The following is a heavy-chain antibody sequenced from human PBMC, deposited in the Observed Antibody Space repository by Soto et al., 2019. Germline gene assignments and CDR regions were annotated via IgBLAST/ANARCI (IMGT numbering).Heavy chain of an antibody. J-gene: IGHJ4*02. CDR3: ARGEGIAGTYDY. CDR1: GGTFSSYT. D-gene: IGHD6-13*01. V-gene: IGHV1-69*02. Sequence: QVQLVQSGAEVKKPGSSVKVSCKASGGTFSSYTISWVRQAPGQGLEWMGRIIPILGIANYAQKFHGRVTITADKSTSTAYMELSSLRSEDTAVYYCARGEGIAGTYDYWGQGTLVTVSS. CDR2: IIPILGIA.